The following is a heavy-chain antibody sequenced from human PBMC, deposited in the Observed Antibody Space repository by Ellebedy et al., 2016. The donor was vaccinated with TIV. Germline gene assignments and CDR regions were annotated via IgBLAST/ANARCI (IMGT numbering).Heavy chain of an antibody. D-gene: IGHD1-26*01. Sequence: ASVKVSCXASGYTFTSYGISWVRQAPGQGLEWMGWMNPNSGNTGYAQKFQGRVTMTRNTSISTAYMELSSLRSEDTAVYYCARIGIGSSDYWGQGTLVTVSS. CDR2: MNPNSGNT. CDR3: ARIGIGSSDY. CDR1: GYTFTSYG. V-gene: IGHV1-8*02. J-gene: IGHJ4*02.